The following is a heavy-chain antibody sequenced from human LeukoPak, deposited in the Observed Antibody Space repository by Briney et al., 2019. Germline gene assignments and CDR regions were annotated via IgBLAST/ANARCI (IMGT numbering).Heavy chain of an antibody. CDR1: GFTVSSNY. Sequence: GGSLRLSCAASGFTVSSNYMSWVRQAPGKGPEGVSVIYSGGSTYYADSVKGRFTISRDNSKNTLYLQMNSLRAEDTAVYYCAKDDSSSSFDPWGQGTLVTVSS. CDR2: IYSGGST. J-gene: IGHJ5*02. CDR3: AKDDSSSSFDP. V-gene: IGHV3-66*01. D-gene: IGHD6-6*01.